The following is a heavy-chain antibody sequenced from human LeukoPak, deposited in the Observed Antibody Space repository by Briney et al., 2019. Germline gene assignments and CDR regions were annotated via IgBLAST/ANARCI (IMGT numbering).Heavy chain of an antibody. CDR2: IYYSGST. J-gene: IGHJ4*02. V-gene: IGHV4-59*01. CDR1: GGSISSYY. D-gene: IGHD6-13*01. Sequence: SETLSLTCTVSGGSISSYYWSWIRRPPGKGLEWIGYIYYSGSTNYNPSLKSRVTISVDTSKNQFSLKLSSVTAADTAVYYCAALYSSSWYYFDYWGQGTLVTVSS. CDR3: AALYSSSWYYFDY.